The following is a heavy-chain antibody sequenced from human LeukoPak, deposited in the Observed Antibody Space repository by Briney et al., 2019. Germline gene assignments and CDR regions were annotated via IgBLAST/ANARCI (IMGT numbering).Heavy chain of an antibody. J-gene: IGHJ4*02. CDR3: AKGGGSGLSYFDY. CDR2: ISWNSDSI. Sequence: GGSLRLSCAASGFAFSSYEMNWVRQAPGKGLEWVAGISWNSDSIVYADSLKGRFTLSRDNAKNSLYLKMNSLRAEDMALYYCAKGGGSGLSYFDYWGQGTLVTVSS. D-gene: IGHD6-19*01. CDR1: GFAFSSYE. V-gene: IGHV3-9*03.